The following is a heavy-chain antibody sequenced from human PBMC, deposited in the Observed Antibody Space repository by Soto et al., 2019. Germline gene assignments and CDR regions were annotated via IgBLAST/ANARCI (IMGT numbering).Heavy chain of an antibody. D-gene: IGHD3-3*01. V-gene: IGHV5-51*01. CDR1: GYSFTSYW. Sequence: GESLKISCKGSGYSFTSYWFGWVRQMPGKGLELMGIIYPGDSDTRYSPSFQGQVTISADKSINSVYLQWSSLKASDTATYYCARLGFNYDFLSGYYNVHHYYGIDVWGQGTTVTVSS. J-gene: IGHJ6*02. CDR2: IYPGDSDT. CDR3: ARLGFNYDFLSGYYNVHHYYGIDV.